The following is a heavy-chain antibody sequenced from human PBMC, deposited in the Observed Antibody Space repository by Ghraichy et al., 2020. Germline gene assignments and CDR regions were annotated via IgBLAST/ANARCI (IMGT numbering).Heavy chain of an antibody. CDR3: AKQTGYSHGYLDY. V-gene: IGHV3-23*01. CDR1: GFTFTSYA. J-gene: IGHJ4*02. Sequence: GESLNISCAASGFTFTSYAISWVRQAPGKGPEWVSSISAGGRDTYYADSLEGRLTISRDNSKNALYLQMNSLRADDTAVYYCAKQTGYSHGYLDYWGQGTLVTVSS. CDR2: ISAGGRDT. D-gene: IGHD5-18*01.